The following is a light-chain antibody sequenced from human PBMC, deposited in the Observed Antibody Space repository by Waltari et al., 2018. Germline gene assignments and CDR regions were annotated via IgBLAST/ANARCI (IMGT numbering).Light chain of an antibody. CDR1: RGPPSKA. Sequence: QLVLTPSPSASAPLGASVKLTSTLSRGPPSKAHAWLPQQPEKGPRYLMKVNSDGSHIKGDEIPIRFSGSSSGAERYLTISSLQSEDEADYYCQTGGHGTWVFGGGTKLTVL. V-gene: IGLV4-69*01. CDR2: VNSDGSH. J-gene: IGLJ3*02. CDR3: QTGGHGTWV.